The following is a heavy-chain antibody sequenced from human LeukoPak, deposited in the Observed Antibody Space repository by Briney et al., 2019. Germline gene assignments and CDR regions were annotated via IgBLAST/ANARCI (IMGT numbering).Heavy chain of an antibody. CDR1: GGSISSGGYS. D-gene: IGHD6-19*01. CDR2: IYHSGST. CDR3: ARMSSGWYLTDFDY. V-gene: IGHV4-30-2*01. J-gene: IGHJ4*02. Sequence: PSQTLSLTCAVSGGSISSGGYSWSWIRQPPGKGLEWIGYIYHSGSTYYNPSLKSRVTISVDRSKNQFSLKLSSVTAADTAVYYCARMSSGWYLTDFDYRGQGTLVTVSS.